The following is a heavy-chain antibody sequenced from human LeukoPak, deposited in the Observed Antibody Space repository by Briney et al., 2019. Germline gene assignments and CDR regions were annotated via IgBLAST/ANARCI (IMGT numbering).Heavy chain of an antibody. D-gene: IGHD3-22*01. Sequence: PSETLSLTCAVYGGSFSGYYWSWIRQPPGKGLEWIGEINHSGSANYNPSLKSRVTISVDTSKNQFSLKLSSVTAADTAVYYCARTPIYYYDNSGYYNWGQGTLVTVSS. CDR1: GGSFSGYY. V-gene: IGHV4-34*01. CDR2: INHSGSA. CDR3: ARTPIYYYDNSGYYN. J-gene: IGHJ4*02.